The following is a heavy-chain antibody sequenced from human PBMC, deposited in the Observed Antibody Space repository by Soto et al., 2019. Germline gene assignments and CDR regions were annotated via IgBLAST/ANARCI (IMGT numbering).Heavy chain of an antibody. CDR1: GFTFSSYG. CDR3: ARGSIPGSSWGRGYYFDY. CDR2: IWYDGSNK. D-gene: IGHD6-13*01. J-gene: IGHJ4*02. V-gene: IGHV3-33*01. Sequence: GGSLRLSCAASGFTFSSYGMHWVRQAPGKGLEWVAVIWYDGSNKYYADSVKGRFTISRDNSKNTLYLQMNSLRAEDTALYYCARGSIPGSSWGRGYYFDYWGQGTRVTVSS.